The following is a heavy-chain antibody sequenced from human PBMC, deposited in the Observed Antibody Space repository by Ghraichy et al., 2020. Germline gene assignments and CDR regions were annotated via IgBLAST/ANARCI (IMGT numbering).Heavy chain of an antibody. CDR2: IYYSGTS. J-gene: IGHJ4*02. Sequence: SETLSLTCTVSGGSFSSPDSYWGWIRQPPGKGLEWIAHIYYSGTSYYNPALRSRVSISVDTSKKQFSLRLSSVTAADTATYYCARRFCDGGACYYGCYFDFWGQGTLVTVSS. CDR3: ARRFCDGGACYYGCYFDF. D-gene: IGHD2-15*01. V-gene: IGHV4-39*01. CDR1: GGSFSSPDSY.